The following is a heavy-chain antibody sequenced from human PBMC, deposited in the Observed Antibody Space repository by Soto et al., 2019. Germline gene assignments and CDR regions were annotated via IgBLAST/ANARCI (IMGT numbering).Heavy chain of an antibody. CDR1: GFTFDDYA. V-gene: IGHV3-9*01. Sequence: EVQLVESGGGLVQPGRSLRLSCAVSGFTFDDYAMHWVRQVPGKGLEWVSGISWNSGSIVYADSVKGRFTISRDNAKNSLYLQMNSLRAEDTALYYCAKGFFQAVGGDFPIGFDLWGQGTMVTVSS. CDR2: ISWNSGSI. J-gene: IGHJ3*01. CDR3: AKGFFQAVGGDFPIGFDL. D-gene: IGHD1-26*01.